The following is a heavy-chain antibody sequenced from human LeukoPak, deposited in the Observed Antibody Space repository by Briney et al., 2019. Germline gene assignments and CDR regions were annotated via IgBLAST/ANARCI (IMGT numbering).Heavy chain of an antibody. CDR1: GFTFSSYW. D-gene: IGHD6-19*01. V-gene: IGHV3-7*01. CDR3: ARDSILEGSGWYGFDY. Sequence: PGGSLRLSCAASGFTFSSYWMSWVRQAPGKGLEWVANIKQDGSEKYYVDSVKGRFTISRDNAKNSLYLQMNSLRAEDTAVYYCARDSILEGSGWYGFDYWGQGTLVTVSS. CDR2: IKQDGSEK. J-gene: IGHJ4*02.